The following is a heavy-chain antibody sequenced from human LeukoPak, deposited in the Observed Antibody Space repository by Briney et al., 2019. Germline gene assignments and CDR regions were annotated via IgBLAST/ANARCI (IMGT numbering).Heavy chain of an antibody. V-gene: IGHV3-20*04. CDR1: GFTFDGYG. D-gene: IGHD1-26*01. CDR3: AEGSGGPGY. J-gene: IGHJ4*02. CDR2: VNWNGGST. Sequence: GGSLRLSCAASGFTFDGYGMSWVRQAPGKGLEWISGVNWNGGSTGYADSVKGRFTISRDNAKNSLYLQMNSLRVEDTGVYYCAEGSGGPGYWGQGTLVTVSS.